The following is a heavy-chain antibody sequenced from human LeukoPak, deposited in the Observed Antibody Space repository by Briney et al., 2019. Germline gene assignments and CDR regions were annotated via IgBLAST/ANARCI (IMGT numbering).Heavy chain of an antibody. Sequence: GGSLRLSCTASGFTFSGYEMNWVRQAPGKGLEWVSYISSSGNSIYYADSVKGRFTISRDNSKNTLYLQMNSLRAEDTAVYYCARAVGPFDFWGPGTIVIVSS. CDR3: ARAVGPFDF. J-gene: IGHJ3*01. CDR1: GFTFSGYE. CDR2: ISSSGNSI. V-gene: IGHV3-48*03.